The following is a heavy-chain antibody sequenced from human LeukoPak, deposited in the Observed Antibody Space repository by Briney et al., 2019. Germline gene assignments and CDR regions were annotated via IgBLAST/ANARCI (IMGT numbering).Heavy chain of an antibody. CDR3: AREYSSSWYSYYYYYYMDV. D-gene: IGHD6-13*01. Sequence: GRSLRLSCAASGFTFSSYGMHWVRQAPGKGLEWVSSISSSSSYIYYADSVKGRFTISRDNAKNSLYLQMNSLRAEDTAVYYCAREYSSSWYSYYYYYYMDVWGRGTTVTVSS. CDR2: ISSSSSYI. J-gene: IGHJ6*03. V-gene: IGHV3-21*04. CDR1: GFTFSSYG.